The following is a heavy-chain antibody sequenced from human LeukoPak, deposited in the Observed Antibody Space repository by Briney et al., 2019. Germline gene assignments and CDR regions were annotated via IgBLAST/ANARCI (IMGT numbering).Heavy chain of an antibody. V-gene: IGHV4-4*07. D-gene: IGHD3-22*01. CDR1: GGSIGSYY. CDR3: ARDYDSSGNYYDFDY. Sequence: SETLSLTCTVSGGSIGSYYWSWIRQPAGKGLEWIGRIYTSGSTNYNPSLKSRVTMSVDTSKNQFSLKLSSVTAADTAVYYCARDYDSSGNYYDFDYWGQGTLVTVSS. J-gene: IGHJ4*02. CDR2: IYTSGST.